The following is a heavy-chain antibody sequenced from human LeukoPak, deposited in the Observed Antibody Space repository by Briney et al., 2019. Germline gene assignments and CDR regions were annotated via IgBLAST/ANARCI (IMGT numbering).Heavy chain of an antibody. CDR3: ARGPYDSSGYYYVRPRPRFDY. Sequence: PSETLSLTCTVSSASITSSPYFWGWIRQSPGKGLEWIGSISYSGSTNYNPSLKSRATISVDTSKNQFSLKLSSVTAADTAVYYCARGPYDSSGYYYVRPRPRFDYWGQGTLVTVSS. D-gene: IGHD3-22*01. J-gene: IGHJ4*02. V-gene: IGHV4-39*07. CDR1: SASITSSPYF. CDR2: ISYSGST.